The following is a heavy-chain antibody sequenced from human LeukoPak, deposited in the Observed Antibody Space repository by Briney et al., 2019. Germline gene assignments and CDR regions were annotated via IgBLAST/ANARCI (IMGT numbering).Heavy chain of an antibody. CDR2: ISGSGGNT. V-gene: IGHV3-23*01. CDR3: AKVRCSGGSCYPNWFDP. Sequence: PGGSLRLSCAASGFTFSSYAMSWVRQAPGKGLEWVSAISGSGGNTYYADSVKGRFTISRDNSKNTLYLQMNSLRAEDTAVYYCAKVRCSGGSCYPNWFDPWGQGTLITVSS. J-gene: IGHJ5*02. D-gene: IGHD2-15*01. CDR1: GFTFSSYA.